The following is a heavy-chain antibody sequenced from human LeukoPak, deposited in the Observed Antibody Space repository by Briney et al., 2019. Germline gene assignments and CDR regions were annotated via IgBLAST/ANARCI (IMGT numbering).Heavy chain of an antibody. CDR3: ATIQLWSSRSFDY. V-gene: IGHV3-23*01. CDR2: ISGSGGST. CDR1: GFTFSSYA. Sequence: GGSLRLSCAASGFTFSSYAMSWVRQAPGKGLEWVSAISGSGGSTYYADSVKGRFTISRDNSKNTLSLQMNSLRAEDTAVYYCATIQLWSSRSFDYWGQGTLVTVSS. D-gene: IGHD5-18*01. J-gene: IGHJ4*02.